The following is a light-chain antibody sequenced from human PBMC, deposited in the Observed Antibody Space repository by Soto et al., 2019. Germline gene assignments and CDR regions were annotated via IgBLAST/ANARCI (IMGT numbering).Light chain of an antibody. V-gene: IGKV1-33*01. CDR3: QQYADVPYT. Sequence: DIQMTQSPSSLSASVGDRVTITCQASQDIRKYLSWYQQEPGKAPKLLIYGASNLEPGVPSRFSGGGSETDFTFTISRLRPEDFATYYCQQYADVPYTFGRGTKLEIK. J-gene: IGKJ2*01. CDR2: GAS. CDR1: QDIRKY.